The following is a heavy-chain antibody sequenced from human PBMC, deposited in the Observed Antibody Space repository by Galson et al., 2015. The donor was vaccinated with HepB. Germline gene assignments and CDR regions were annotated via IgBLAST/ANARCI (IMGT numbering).Heavy chain of an antibody. D-gene: IGHD1-26*01. V-gene: IGHV3-9*01. CDR2: ISWNSGTI. CDR3: AKDIHSGSYYGVFDI. CDR1: RFTFSDYA. J-gene: IGHJ3*02. Sequence: SLRLSCAASRFTFSDYAMHWVRQAPGKGLEWVSGISWNSGTIGYADSMKGRFTISRDNAKNSLYLQMNSLRAEDTALYYCAKDIHSGSYYGVFDIWGQGTMVTVSS.